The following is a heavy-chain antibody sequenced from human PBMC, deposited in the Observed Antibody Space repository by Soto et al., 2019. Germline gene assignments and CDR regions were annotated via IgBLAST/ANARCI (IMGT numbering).Heavy chain of an antibody. D-gene: IGHD2-2*02. V-gene: IGHV4-39*01. CDR1: GGSISSSSYY. J-gene: IGHJ6*02. Sequence: SETLSLTGTVSGGSISSSSYYWGRIRQPPGKGLEWIGSIYYSGSTYYNPSLKSRVTISVDTSKNQFSLKLSSVTAADTAVYYCARLREDIVVVPAAIRRNYYYYGMDVWGQGTTVTSP. CDR2: IYYSGST. CDR3: ARLREDIVVVPAAIRRNYYYYGMDV.